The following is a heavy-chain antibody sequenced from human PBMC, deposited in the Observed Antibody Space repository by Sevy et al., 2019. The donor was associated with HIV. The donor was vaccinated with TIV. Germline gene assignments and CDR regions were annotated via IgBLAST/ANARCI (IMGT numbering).Heavy chain of an antibody. V-gene: IGHV5-51*01. J-gene: IGHJ4*02. CDR1: GYSFTSHW. CDR3: ATSRSGYFDSSGYYIY. Sequence: GEYLKISCKGSGYSFTSHWIGWVRHMPGKGLEWMGIIYPDDSDTSYSPSFQGQVTFSSDKSISPAYLQWSSLKASDTAMYYCATSRSGYFDSSGYYIYWGQGTLVTVSS. CDR2: IYPDDSDT. D-gene: IGHD3-22*01.